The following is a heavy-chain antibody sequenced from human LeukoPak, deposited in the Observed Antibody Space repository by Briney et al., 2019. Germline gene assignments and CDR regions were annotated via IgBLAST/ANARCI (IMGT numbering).Heavy chain of an antibody. D-gene: IGHD3-22*01. J-gene: IGHJ4*02. V-gene: IGHV3-33*01. Sequence: PGGSLRLSCAASGFTFSSYGMHWVRQAPGKGLEWVALIWYDGSNKYYADSVKGRLTISRDNSKNTLYLQMNSLRAEDTAVYYCARELGSSGYYPFDYWGQGTLVTVSS. CDR2: IWYDGSNK. CDR1: GFTFSSYG. CDR3: ARELGSSGYYPFDY.